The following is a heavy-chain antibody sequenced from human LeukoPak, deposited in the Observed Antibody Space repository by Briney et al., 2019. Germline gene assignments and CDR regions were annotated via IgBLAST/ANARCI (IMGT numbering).Heavy chain of an antibody. Sequence: PGGSLRLSCAASGFTFSSYGMHWVRQAPGKGLEWVAFIRYDGSNKYYADSVKGRFTISRDNSKNTLYLQMNSLRAEDTAVYYCAGHVLLWFGESQSLDYWGQGTLVTVSS. V-gene: IGHV3-30*02. CDR3: AGHVLLWFGESQSLDY. CDR2: IRYDGSNK. CDR1: GFTFSSYG. J-gene: IGHJ4*02. D-gene: IGHD3-10*01.